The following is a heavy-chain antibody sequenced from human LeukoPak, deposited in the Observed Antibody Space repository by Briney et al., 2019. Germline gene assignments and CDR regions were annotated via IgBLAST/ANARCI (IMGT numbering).Heavy chain of an antibody. CDR1: GFTFSSYG. J-gene: IGHJ4*02. CDR2: IWYDGSNK. CDR3: ARDARGSDY. Sequence: PGRSLRLSCAASGFTFSSYGMHWVRQAPGKGLEWVAVIWYDGSNKYYADSVKGRFTISRDNSKNTLYLQMNSLRAEGTAVYYCARDARGSDYWGQGTLVTVSS. V-gene: IGHV3-33*01. D-gene: IGHD3-10*01.